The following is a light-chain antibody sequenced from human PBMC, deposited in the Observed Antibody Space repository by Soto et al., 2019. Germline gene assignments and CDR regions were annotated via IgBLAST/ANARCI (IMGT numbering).Light chain of an antibody. CDR1: SGHSSYA. Sequence: QLVLTKSPSASASLGASVKLTCTLSSGHSSYAIAWHQKQPGKGPRYLMDLNNDGSHTKGDGIPDRFSGSSSGAERYLIISSLQSEDEADYYCQTWGTGFQVFGGGTQLTVL. V-gene: IGLV4-69*01. CDR2: LNNDGSH. CDR3: QTWGTGFQV. J-gene: IGLJ2*01.